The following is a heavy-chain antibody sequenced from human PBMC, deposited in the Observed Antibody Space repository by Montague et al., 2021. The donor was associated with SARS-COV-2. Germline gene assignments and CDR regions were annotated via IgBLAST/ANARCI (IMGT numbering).Heavy chain of an antibody. D-gene: IGHD3-9*01. CDR1: GFSLSTSGVG. CDR2: IYWDDDK. J-gene: IGHJ4*02. V-gene: IGHV2-5*02. CDR3: AQSNDVLRYYDWTDKMWGFDY. Sequence: PALVKPTQTLTLTCTFSGFSLSTSGVGVGWIRQPPGKALEWLALIYWDDDKRSSPSLKSRLTITKDTSKNQVVLTMTNMDPVVTATYYFAQSNDVLRYYDWTDKMWGFDYWGQGTLVTVSS.